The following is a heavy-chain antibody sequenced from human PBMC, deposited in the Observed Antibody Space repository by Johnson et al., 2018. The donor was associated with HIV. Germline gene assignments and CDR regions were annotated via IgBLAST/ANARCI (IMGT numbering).Heavy chain of an antibody. D-gene: IGHD3-3*01. V-gene: IGHV3-43*01. Sequence: VQLVESGGGVVRPGGSLRLSCAAPGFTFDDYTMHWVRQAPGKGLEWVSLISWDGGSTYYADSVKGRFTISRDTSKNTLYLQMNSLRAEDTAVYYCAKDGYYDFWSGYHGADAFDIWGQGTMVTVSS. CDR1: GFTFDDYT. CDR2: ISWDGGST. CDR3: AKDGYYDFWSGYHGADAFDI. J-gene: IGHJ3*02.